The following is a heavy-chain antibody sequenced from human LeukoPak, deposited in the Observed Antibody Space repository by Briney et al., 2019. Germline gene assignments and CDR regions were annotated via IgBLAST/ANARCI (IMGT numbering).Heavy chain of an antibody. CDR2: INHSGST. CDR3: ARAQPSRGGSSWGYYYYYYYMDV. J-gene: IGHJ6*03. Sequence: SETLSLTCAVYGGSFSGYYWSWIRQPPGKGLEWIGEINHSGSTNYNPSLKSRVTISVDTSKNQFSLKLSSVTAADTAVYYCARAQPSRGGSSWGYYYYYYYMDVWGKGTTVTISS. V-gene: IGHV4-34*01. CDR1: GGSFSGYY. D-gene: IGHD6-13*01.